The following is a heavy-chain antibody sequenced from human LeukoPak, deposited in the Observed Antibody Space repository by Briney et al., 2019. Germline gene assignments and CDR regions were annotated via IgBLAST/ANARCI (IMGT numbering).Heavy chain of an antibody. V-gene: IGHV1-2*02. CDR3: ARDPKSQLLLDY. CDR1: GFTFTDEY. J-gene: IGHJ4*02. Sequence: ASVKVSRTSSGFTFTDEYILWVRQAPGQGLEWMGWINPYSGAINYAQKFQGRVTLTRDTSISTAYMELSRLTSGDTAVYYCARDPKSQLLLDYWGQGTLVTVSS. CDR2: INPYSGAI. D-gene: IGHD2-2*01.